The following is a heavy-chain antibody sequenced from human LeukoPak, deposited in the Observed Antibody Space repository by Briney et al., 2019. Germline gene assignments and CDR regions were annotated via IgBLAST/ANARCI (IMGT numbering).Heavy chain of an antibody. Sequence: SVKVSCKASGFTFTSSAVQWVRQARGQRLEWIGWIVVVSGNTNYAQKFQERVTITRDMSTSTAYMELSSLRSEDTAVYYCAADGFHDSSGFLYYYYYYGMDVWGQGTTVTVSS. J-gene: IGHJ6*02. CDR3: AADGFHDSSGFLYYYYYYGMDV. CDR2: IVVVSGNT. D-gene: IGHD3-22*01. V-gene: IGHV1-58*01. CDR1: GFTFTSSA.